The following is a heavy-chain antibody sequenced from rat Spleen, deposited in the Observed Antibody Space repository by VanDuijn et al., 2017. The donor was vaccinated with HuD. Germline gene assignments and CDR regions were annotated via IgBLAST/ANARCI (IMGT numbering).Heavy chain of an antibody. CDR3: SPLPGRNLAY. CDR2: INYDGGTP. D-gene: IGHD1-4*01. CDR1: GFTFSNYY. V-gene: IGHV5-20*01. J-gene: IGHJ2*01. Sequence: EVQLVESGGGLVQPGRSLKLSCAASGFTFSNYYMAWVRQAPTKGLEWVATINYDGGTPYYRDSVKGRFTISRDNAKNTLYLQMSSLRSEATATYYCSPLPGRNLAYWGQGVVVTVSS.